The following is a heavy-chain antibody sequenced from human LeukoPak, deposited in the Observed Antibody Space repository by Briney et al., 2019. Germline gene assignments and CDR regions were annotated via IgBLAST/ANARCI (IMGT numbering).Heavy chain of an antibody. J-gene: IGHJ1*01. CDR2: IRSKAYGGTT. V-gene: IGHV3-49*04. D-gene: IGHD3/OR15-3a*01. CDR1: GFTFGEYA. CDR3: TRDYGLKLLQYFQH. Sequence: GGSLRLSCTASGFTFGEYAMSWVRQAPGKGLEWVGFIRSKAYGGTTEYAASVKGRFTVSRDDSKSIAYPQMNSLKVEDTAIYYCTRDYGLKLLQYFQHWGQGTLVTVSS.